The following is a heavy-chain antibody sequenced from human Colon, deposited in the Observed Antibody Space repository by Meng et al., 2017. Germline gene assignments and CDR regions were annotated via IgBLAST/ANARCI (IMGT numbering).Heavy chain of an antibody. CDR3: ARNGFYSLGY. Sequence: VDREESGPELVKSSGTWSLPCTVSVDSFSSDIWWSWVRQPPGKGLEWIGEVYHRGDTNYNPSLKSRVVISVDRSKNQFSLTLTSVTAADTAVYYCARNGFYSLGYWGPGALVTVSS. CDR2: VYHRGDT. J-gene: IGHJ4*02. V-gene: IGHV4-4*02. D-gene: IGHD3-22*01. CDR1: VDSFSSDIW.